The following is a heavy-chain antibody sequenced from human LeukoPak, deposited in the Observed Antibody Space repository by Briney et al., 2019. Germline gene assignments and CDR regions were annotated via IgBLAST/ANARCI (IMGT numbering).Heavy chain of an antibody. J-gene: IGHJ3*02. D-gene: IGHD1-26*01. V-gene: IGHV3-21*04. CDR1: GFTFGIYS. Sequence: GGSLRLSCAASGFTFGIYSMNWVRQAPGKGLEWVSSISSASTYISYADSVKGRFTISRDNSKNTLYLQMNSLRAEDTAVYYCAKRIVGATGYYAFDIWGQGTMVTVSS. CDR2: ISSASTYI. CDR3: AKRIVGATGYYAFDI.